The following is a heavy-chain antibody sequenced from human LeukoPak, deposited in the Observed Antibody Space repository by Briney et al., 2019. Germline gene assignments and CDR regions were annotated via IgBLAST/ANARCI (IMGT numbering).Heavy chain of an antibody. V-gene: IGHV4-39*01. CDR3: ARLSPGERRYYYYMDV. CDR2: IFYSGST. J-gene: IGHJ6*03. D-gene: IGHD1-1*01. CDR1: GGSISNNNFY. Sequence: SETLSLTCTVSGGSISNNNFYWGWIRQPPGKGLEWIGTIFYSGSTYYNPSLKSRVSISVDTSQNQFSLKLSSVTAADTAVYYCARLSPGERRYYYYMDVWGKGTTATISS.